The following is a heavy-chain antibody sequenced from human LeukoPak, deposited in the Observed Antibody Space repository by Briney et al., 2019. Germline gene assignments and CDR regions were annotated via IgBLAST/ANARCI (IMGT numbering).Heavy chain of an antibody. J-gene: IGHJ4*02. Sequence: GGSLRLSCAASGFTFSSYSMNWVRRAPRKGLEWVSSISSSSSYIYYADSVKGRFTISRDNAKNSLYLQMNSLRAEDTAVYYCAREVSSGYPEDYWGQGTLVTVSS. CDR2: ISSSSSYI. CDR3: AREVSSGYPEDY. V-gene: IGHV3-21*01. D-gene: IGHD3-22*01. CDR1: GFTFSSYS.